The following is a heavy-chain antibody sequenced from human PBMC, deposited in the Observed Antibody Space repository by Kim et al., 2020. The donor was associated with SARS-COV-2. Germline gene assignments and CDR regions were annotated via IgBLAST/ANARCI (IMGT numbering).Heavy chain of an antibody. D-gene: IGHD2-21*02. CDR2: IRSKANSYAT. CDR1: GFTFSGSA. V-gene: IGHV3-73*01. CDR3: TSPSAYCGGDCYPDY. Sequence: GGSLRLSCAASGFTFSGSAMHWVRQASGKGLEWVGRIRSKANSYATAYAASVKGRFTISRDDSKNTAYLQMNSLKTEDTAVYYCTSPSAYCGGDCYPDYWGQGTLVTVSS. J-gene: IGHJ4*02.